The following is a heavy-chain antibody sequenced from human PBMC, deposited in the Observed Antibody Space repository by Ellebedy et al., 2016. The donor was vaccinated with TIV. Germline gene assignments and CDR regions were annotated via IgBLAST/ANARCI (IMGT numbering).Heavy chain of an antibody. CDR2: ISGSGGST. J-gene: IGHJ4*02. CDR1: GLSFTDA. CDR3: AKDRDSYDSALFDY. D-gene: IGHD3-22*01. V-gene: IGHV3-23*01. Sequence: GESLKISCGVSGLSFTDAWMNWVRQAPGKGLAWVSTISGSGGSTYYADSVKGRFTISRDHSKNTLYLQMSSLKAEDTAVYYCAKDRDSYDSALFDYWGQGTLVTVSS.